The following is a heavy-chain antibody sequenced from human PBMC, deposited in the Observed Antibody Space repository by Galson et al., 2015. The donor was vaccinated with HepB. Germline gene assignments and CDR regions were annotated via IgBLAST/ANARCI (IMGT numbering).Heavy chain of an antibody. CDR2: ISWNRNMI. J-gene: IGHJ6*03. V-gene: IGHV3-9*01. CDR3: AKIGPAAICNYYMDV. D-gene: IGHD2-2*01. CDR1: GFPFDDYA. Sequence: SLRLSCAASGFPFDDYAMRWVRHAPGKGLEWVSGISWNRNMIGYADSVKGRFTISRDNAKNSLYLQMNSLRAEDTAFYYCAKIGPAAICNYYMDVWGKGTTGTVSS.